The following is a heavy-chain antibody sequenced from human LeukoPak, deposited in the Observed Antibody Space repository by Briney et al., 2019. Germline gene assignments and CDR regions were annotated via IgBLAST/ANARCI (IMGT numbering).Heavy chain of an antibody. CDR3: VRRNLFDF. V-gene: IGHV3-7*01. CDR2: IKQDGSVK. J-gene: IGHJ4*02. CDR1: GFTFTTYW. Sequence: GGSLRLSCAASGFTFTTYWMHWVRQAPGEGLEWVAGIKQDGSVKYYVDSVKGRFTISRDNAKNSVYLQMDSLRADDTAVYYCVRRNLFDFWGQGTLVTVSS.